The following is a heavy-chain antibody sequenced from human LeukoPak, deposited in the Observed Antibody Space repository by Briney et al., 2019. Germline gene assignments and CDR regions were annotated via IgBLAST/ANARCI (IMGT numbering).Heavy chain of an antibody. J-gene: IGHJ4*02. CDR1: GFTFRSYSMN. CDR3: AANSADYNTLGSSYKV. V-gene: IGHV4-39*01. CDR2: ISYSGTT. D-gene: IGHD3-10*01. Sequence: PGGSLRLSCAASGFTFRSYSMNCVRQSPGKGLEWIGSISYSGTTYYNPSLKSRVTISVDTSKNQFSLKLNSVTAADMAVFYCAANSADYNTLGSSYKVWGQGTLVTVSS.